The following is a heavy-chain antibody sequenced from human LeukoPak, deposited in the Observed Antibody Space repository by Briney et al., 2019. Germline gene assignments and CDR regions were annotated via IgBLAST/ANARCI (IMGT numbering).Heavy chain of an antibody. Sequence: ASVKVSCKASGYTFTSYGISWVRQAPGQGLEWMGWISGYNGNTKYAQKFQGRGTMTTDTSTSTAYMELRSLRSDDTAVYYCARGEPFDWLSYHFDYWGQGTLVTVSS. V-gene: IGHV1-18*01. CDR2: ISGYNGNT. D-gene: IGHD3-9*01. CDR1: GYTFTSYG. J-gene: IGHJ4*02. CDR3: ARGEPFDWLSYHFDY.